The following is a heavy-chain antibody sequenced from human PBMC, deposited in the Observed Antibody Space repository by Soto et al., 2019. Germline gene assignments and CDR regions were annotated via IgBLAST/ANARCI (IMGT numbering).Heavy chain of an antibody. Sequence: QVQLQESGPGLVKASQTLSLTCTVSGGTITTGGHFWSWIRQYPGKGLEWIGYIYYSGTTHYNPSLKSRVTISIDTSKYQFSLNLSSVTAADTAVYYCARVVSGSYLDYWGQGTLVTVSS. V-gene: IGHV4-31*03. CDR1: GGTITTGGHF. CDR2: IYYSGTT. J-gene: IGHJ4*02. CDR3: ARVVSGSYLDY. D-gene: IGHD1-26*01.